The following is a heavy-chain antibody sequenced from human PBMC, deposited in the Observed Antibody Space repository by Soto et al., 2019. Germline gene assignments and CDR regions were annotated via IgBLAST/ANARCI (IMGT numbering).Heavy chain of an antibody. Sequence: QVQLVQSGAEVKKPGSSVKVSCKASGGTFSSYAISWVRQAPGQGLEWMGGIIPIFGTADYAQKFQGRVTIPGSGDTAVYYWAGHYGGSGSSSRVGYYSYGMDVWGQGTTVTGSS. CDR1: GGTFSSYA. J-gene: IGHJ6*02. V-gene: IGHV1-69*05. CDR2: IIPIFGTA. D-gene: IGHD3-10*01. CDR3: YSYGMDV.